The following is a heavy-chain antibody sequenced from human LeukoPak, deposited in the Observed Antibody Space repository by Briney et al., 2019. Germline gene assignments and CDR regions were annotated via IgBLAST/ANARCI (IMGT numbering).Heavy chain of an antibody. CDR3: ARDRLSLGAFDI. CDR1: GFTFSDYY. V-gene: IGHV4-38-2*02. J-gene: IGHJ3*02. Sequence: LRLSCAASGFTFSDYYMSWIRQAPGKGLEWIGSIYHSESTYYNPSLKSRVTISLDTSKNQFSLRLSSLTAADTAVYYCARDRLSLGAFDIWGQGTMVTVSS. D-gene: IGHD7-27*01. CDR2: IYHSEST.